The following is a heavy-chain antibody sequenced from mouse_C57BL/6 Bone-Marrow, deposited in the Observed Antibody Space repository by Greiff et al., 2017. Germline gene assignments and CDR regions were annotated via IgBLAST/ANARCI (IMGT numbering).Heavy chain of an antibody. Sequence: QVQLKESGAELVRPGTSVKVSCTASGFAFTNYLIEWVKQRPGQGLEWIGVINPGSGGTNYNEKFKGKATLTADKSSNTAYMQRSSLTSEDCEVSLYARSKNWDSWFAYWGQGTLVTVSA. J-gene: IGHJ3*01. CDR3: ARSKNWDSWFAY. D-gene: IGHD4-1*01. CDR2: INPGSGGT. CDR1: GFAFTNYL. V-gene: IGHV1-54*01.